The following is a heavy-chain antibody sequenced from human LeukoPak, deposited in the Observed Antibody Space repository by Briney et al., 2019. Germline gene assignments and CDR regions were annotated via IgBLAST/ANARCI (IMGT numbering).Heavy chain of an antibody. CDR3: ARDEDAF. Sequence: WGSLRLSCAASGFTLSSYNMNWVRQAPGKGLEWVSYISSDSSTIFYADSVKGRFTISRDNAKNSLYLQMNSLRDEDTAVYYCARDEDAFGGQGTLVTVSS. CDR1: GFTLSSYN. V-gene: IGHV3-48*02. CDR2: ISSDSSTI. J-gene: IGHJ4*02.